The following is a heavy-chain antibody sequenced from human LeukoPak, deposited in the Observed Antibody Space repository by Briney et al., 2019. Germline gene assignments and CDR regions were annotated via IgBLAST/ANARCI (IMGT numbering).Heavy chain of an antibody. CDR3: ARDIEQLGNYYFDY. J-gene: IGHJ4*02. D-gene: IGHD6-13*01. Sequence: ASVKVSCKASGYTFTGYYMHWVRQAPGQGLEWMGWINPNSGGTNYAQKFQGRVTMTRDTSISPAYMELSRLRSDDTAVYYCARDIEQLGNYYFDYWGQGTLVTVSS. CDR2: INPNSGGT. V-gene: IGHV1-2*02. CDR1: GYTFTGYY.